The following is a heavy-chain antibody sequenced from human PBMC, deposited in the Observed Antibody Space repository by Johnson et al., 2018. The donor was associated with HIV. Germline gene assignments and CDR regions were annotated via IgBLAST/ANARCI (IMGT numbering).Heavy chain of an antibody. CDR2: ISSRGSTI. V-gene: IGHV3-11*04. Sequence: QVQLVESGGGVVQPGRSLRLSCAASGFTFSDHYMSWIRQAPGKGLAWVSYISSRGSTIYYADSVKGRFTISRDNAKNSLYLQMSSLRVEDTAVYYCATRDPTYRPGAFDIWGQGTTVTVSS. J-gene: IGHJ3*02. D-gene: IGHD1-14*01. CDR3: ATRDPTYRPGAFDI. CDR1: GFTFSDHY.